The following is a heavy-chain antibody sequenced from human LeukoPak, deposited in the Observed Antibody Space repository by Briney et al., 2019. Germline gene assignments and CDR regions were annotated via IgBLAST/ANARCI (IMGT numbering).Heavy chain of an antibody. CDR2: IIPILGIA. D-gene: IGHD2-21*02. CDR3: ARGVDGGNSDWFDP. J-gene: IGHJ5*02. V-gene: IGHV1-69*04. CDR1: GGTFSSYA. Sequence: ASVKVSCKASGGTFSSYAISWVRQAPGQGLEWMGRIIPILGIANYAQKFQGRVTITADKSTSAAYMELSSLRSEDTAVYYCARGVDGGNSDWFDPWGQGTLVTVSS.